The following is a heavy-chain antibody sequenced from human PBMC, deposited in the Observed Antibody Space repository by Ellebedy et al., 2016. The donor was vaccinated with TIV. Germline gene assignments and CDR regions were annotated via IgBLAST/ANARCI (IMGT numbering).Heavy chain of an antibody. Sequence: ASVKVSCXASGYTFTSYGISWVRQVPGQGLEWMGWISAYNGNTNYAQKLQGRVTMTTDTSTSTAYMELRSLRSDDTAVYYCARDHFYSYGNYYYYGMDVWGQGTTVTVSS. V-gene: IGHV1-18*01. CDR3: ARDHFYSYGNYYYYGMDV. D-gene: IGHD5-18*01. J-gene: IGHJ6*02. CDR2: ISAYNGNT. CDR1: GYTFTSYG.